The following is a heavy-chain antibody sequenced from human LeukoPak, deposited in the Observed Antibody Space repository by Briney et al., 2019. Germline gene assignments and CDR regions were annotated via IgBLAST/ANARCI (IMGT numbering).Heavy chain of an antibody. CDR1: GFTFSNYG. Sequence: GGSLRLSCGASGFTFSNYGMLWVRQAPGKGLDWVAFIRYDGNNKLYADSVKGRFTISRDNAKNSLYLQMNRLRAEDTALYYCARKDSYGYYFDYWGQGTLVTVSS. CDR3: ARKDSYGYYFDY. V-gene: IGHV3-30*02. J-gene: IGHJ4*02. CDR2: IRYDGNNK. D-gene: IGHD5-18*01.